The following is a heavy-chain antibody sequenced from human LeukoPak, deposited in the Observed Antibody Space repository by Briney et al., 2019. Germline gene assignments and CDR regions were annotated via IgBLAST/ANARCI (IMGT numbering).Heavy chain of an antibody. D-gene: IGHD3-10*01. CDR1: GYTFTSYY. V-gene: IGHV1-46*01. Sequence: ASVKVSCKASGYTFTSYYMDWVRQAPGQGLEWMGIINPSGGTTSYAQKFQGRVTMTRDTSTSTVYMELSSLRSEDTAVYYCARDRGYGSGNYDAFDIWGQGTMVTVSS. J-gene: IGHJ3*02. CDR3: ARDRGYGSGNYDAFDI. CDR2: INPSGGTT.